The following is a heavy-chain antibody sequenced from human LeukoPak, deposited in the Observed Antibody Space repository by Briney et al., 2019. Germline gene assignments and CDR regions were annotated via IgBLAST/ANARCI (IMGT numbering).Heavy chain of an antibody. J-gene: IGHJ3*02. Sequence: SETLSLTCTVSGGSISSSSYYWGWIRQPPGKGLEWIGSIYYSGSTYYNPSLKSRVTISVDTSKNQFSLKLSSVTAADTAVYYCARDRVGTRPRAFDIWGQGTMVTVSS. CDR3: ARDRVGTRPRAFDI. CDR2: IYYSGST. CDR1: GGSISSSSYY. V-gene: IGHV4-39*07. D-gene: IGHD2-15*01.